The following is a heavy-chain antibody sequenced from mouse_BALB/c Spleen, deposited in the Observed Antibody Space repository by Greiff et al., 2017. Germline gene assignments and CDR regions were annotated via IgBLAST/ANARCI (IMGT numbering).Heavy chain of an antibody. D-gene: IGHD2-3*01. CDR1: GFTFSSYA. CDR2: ISSGGST. J-gene: IGHJ1*01. V-gene: IGHV5-6-5*01. CDR3: AIYDVYYVRYFDV. Sequence: EVMLVESGGGLVKPGGSLKLSCAASGFTFSSYAMSWVRQTPEKRLEWVASISSGGSTYYPDSVKGRFTISRDNARNILYLQMSSLRSEDTAMYYCAIYDVYYVRYFDVWGAGTTVTVSS.